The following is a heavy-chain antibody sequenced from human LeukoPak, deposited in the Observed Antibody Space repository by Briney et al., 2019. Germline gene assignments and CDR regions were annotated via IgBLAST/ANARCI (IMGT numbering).Heavy chain of an antibody. CDR2: ISTSGRT. D-gene: IGHD3-9*01. V-gene: IGHV4-4*09. Sequence: SETLSLTCTVSGVSITSYKWSWLRQSPGKGLEWIGFISTSGRTDYNPSLTSRVSMSVDTSKSQVSLRLSSVTAEDTAVYYCATSYDNKIVPYDCWGQGILVTVSP. CDR1: GVSITSYK. J-gene: IGHJ4*02. CDR3: ATSYDNKIVPYDC.